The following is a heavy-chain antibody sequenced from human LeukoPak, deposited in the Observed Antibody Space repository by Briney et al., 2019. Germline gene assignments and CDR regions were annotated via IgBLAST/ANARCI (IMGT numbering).Heavy chain of an antibody. Sequence: AGGSLRLSCAASGFAFNTYTMNWVRQAPGKGLEWVSSIRSTGSSVYYADSVKGRFTISRDNAKNSLYLQMNSLRAEDTAVYYCARVAGYCNSISNCYSDYWGQGTLVPVSS. CDR3: ARVAGYCNSISNCYSDY. V-gene: IGHV3-21*01. CDR2: IRSTGSSV. D-gene: IGHD2-2*01. J-gene: IGHJ4*02. CDR1: GFAFNTYT.